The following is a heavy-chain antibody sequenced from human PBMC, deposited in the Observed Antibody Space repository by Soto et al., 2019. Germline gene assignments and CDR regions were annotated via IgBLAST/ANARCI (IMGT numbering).Heavy chain of an antibody. CDR2: INPSGGST. CDR1: GYTFNSFD. J-gene: IGHJ4*02. CDR3: TRFVAAAGHDY. Sequence: APVKVSCKASGYTFNSFDMHWSRQAPGQGLEWMGLINPSGGSTTYAQKFQGRVTMTRDTSTSTVYMELSSLRSEDTAVYYCTRFVAAAGHDYWGQGTLVSVPS. D-gene: IGHD6-13*01. V-gene: IGHV1-46*02.